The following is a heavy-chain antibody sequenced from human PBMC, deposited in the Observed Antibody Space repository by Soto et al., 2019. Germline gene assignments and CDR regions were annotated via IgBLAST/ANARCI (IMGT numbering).Heavy chain of an antibody. Sequence: EVQLLESGGGLVQPGGSLRLSCAASGFTFSSYAMSWVRQAPGKGLEWVSAISGSGGSTYYADSVKGRFTISRDNSKNTLYLQMNSLRAENTAVYYCAKNSVATIRLGYDYWGQGTLVTVSS. D-gene: IGHD5-12*01. J-gene: IGHJ4*02. CDR1: GFTFSSYA. CDR3: AKNSVATIRLGYDY. V-gene: IGHV3-23*01. CDR2: ISGSGGST.